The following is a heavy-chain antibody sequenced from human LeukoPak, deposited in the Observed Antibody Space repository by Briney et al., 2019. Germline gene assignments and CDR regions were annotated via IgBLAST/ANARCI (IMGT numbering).Heavy chain of an antibody. CDR3: AKGGHSSSWYRVTYYYYYMDV. D-gene: IGHD6-13*01. CDR1: GFTFSSYA. J-gene: IGHJ6*03. Sequence: GGSLRLSCAASGFTFSSYAMSWVRQAPGKGLEWVSAISGSGGSTYYADSVKGRFTISRDNSKNTLYLQMNSLRAEDTAVYYCAKGGHSSSWYRVTYYYYYMDVWGKGTTVTVSS. V-gene: IGHV3-23*01. CDR2: ISGSGGST.